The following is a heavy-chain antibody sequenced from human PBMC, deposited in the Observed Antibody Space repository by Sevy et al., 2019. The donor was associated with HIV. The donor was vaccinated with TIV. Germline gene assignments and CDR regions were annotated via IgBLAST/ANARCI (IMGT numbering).Heavy chain of an antibody. Sequence: ASVKVSCKASGDTFTNNYIHWVRQAPGQGLEWMGMVDPSAGNTTYAQKFQGRVTMTRDTSTSILYMYLSSLRSEDTAVYYCVRADPDQHVDSWGQGTLVTVSS. V-gene: IGHV1-46*01. CDR3: VRADPDQHVDS. CDR1: GDTFTNNY. J-gene: IGHJ4*02. CDR2: VDPSAGNT.